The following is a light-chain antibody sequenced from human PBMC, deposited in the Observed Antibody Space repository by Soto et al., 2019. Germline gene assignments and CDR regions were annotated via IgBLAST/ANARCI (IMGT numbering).Light chain of an antibody. J-gene: IGKJ2*01. V-gene: IGKV3-20*01. Sequence: EIVLTQSPGTLSLSPGERATLSYRASQRVSSSYLAWYQQKPGQAPRLLIYGASSRATGIPDRFSGSGSGTDFTLTISRLEPEDFAVYYCQQYGGSPPMYTFGQGTKVEIK. CDR1: QRVSSSY. CDR2: GAS. CDR3: QQYGGSPPMYT.